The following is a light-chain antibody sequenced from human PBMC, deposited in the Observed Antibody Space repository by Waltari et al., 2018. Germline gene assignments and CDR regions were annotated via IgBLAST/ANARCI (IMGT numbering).Light chain of an antibody. CDR2: STS. CDR1: QTITTY. V-gene: IGKV1-39*01. CDR3: QQSYNTPFT. J-gene: IGKJ3*01. Sequence: DIQMTQSPSSLSAYVGDRVTITCGESQTITTYLNCYQQKPGKAPTLLIYSTSTVQSGGPSRFSGSGSGTDFTLTTTTLQPEDSATYSSQQSYNTPFTFGPGTKVRIK.